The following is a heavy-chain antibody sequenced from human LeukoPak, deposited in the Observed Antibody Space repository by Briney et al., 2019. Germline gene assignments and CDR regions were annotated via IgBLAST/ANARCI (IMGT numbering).Heavy chain of an antibody. CDR3: AKDRRQWKTYYYGSGTYPE. J-gene: IGHJ4*02. D-gene: IGHD3-10*01. CDR1: GFTFSRYW. CDR2: IKQDGSEK. Sequence: GGSLRLSCAASGFTFSRYWMSWVRQAPGKGLEWVANIKQDGSEKDYVDSVKGRFTISRDNAKNSMYLQMNSLTAEDTAVYYCAKDRRQWKTYYYGSGTYPEWGQGTLVTVSS. V-gene: IGHV3-7*01.